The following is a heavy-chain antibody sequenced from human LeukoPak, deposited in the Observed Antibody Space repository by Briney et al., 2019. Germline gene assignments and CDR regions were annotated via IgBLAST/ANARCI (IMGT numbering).Heavy chain of an antibody. Sequence: GESLKISSNGSRYSFTSYWISGVRQMPGKGLEWMGRIDPSDSYTNYSPSFQGHVTISADKSISTAYLQWSSLKASDTAMYYGARGASSSWYLVDPWGQGTLVTVSS. CDR3: ARGASSSWYLVDP. V-gene: IGHV5-10-1*01. CDR2: IDPSDSYT. J-gene: IGHJ5*02. D-gene: IGHD6-13*01. CDR1: RYSFTSYW.